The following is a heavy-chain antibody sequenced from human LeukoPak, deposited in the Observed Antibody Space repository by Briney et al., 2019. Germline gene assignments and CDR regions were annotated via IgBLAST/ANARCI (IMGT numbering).Heavy chain of an antibody. CDR1: GFTFSSYA. V-gene: IGHV3-23*01. D-gene: IGHD3-10*01. J-gene: IGHJ4*02. CDR3: AKARAKTYYFGSGSYRNEDRGFDY. CDR2: ITASGVST. Sequence: PGGSLRLSCAASGFTFSSYAMSWVRQAPGKGLEWVSSITASGVSTHYADSVKGRFTISRDNSKNTLFLRMNSLRAEDTAVYYCAKARAKTYYFGSGSYRNEDRGFDYWGQGTLVTVSS.